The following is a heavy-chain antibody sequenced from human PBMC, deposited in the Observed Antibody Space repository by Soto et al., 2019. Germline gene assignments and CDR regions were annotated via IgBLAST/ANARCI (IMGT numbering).Heavy chain of an antibody. Sequence: GASVKVSCKASGYTFTGYYMHWVRQAPGQGLEWMGWINPNSGGTNYAQKFQGWVTMTRGTSISTAYMELSRLRSDDTAVYYCARGAITMVRGVNYAFDIWGQATMVTVSS. CDR2: INPNSGGT. CDR1: GYTFTGYY. CDR3: ARGAITMVRGVNYAFDI. J-gene: IGHJ3*02. V-gene: IGHV1-2*04. D-gene: IGHD3-10*01.